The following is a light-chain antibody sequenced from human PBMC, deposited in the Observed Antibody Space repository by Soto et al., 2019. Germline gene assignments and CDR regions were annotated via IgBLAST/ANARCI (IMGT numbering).Light chain of an antibody. CDR2: DAS. J-gene: IGKJ2*01. V-gene: IGKV1-33*01. Sequence: DIQLTQSPSSLSASIGDSVTITCQASQDISTSLNWYHRRPGKALKLLITDASTLQTGVPPRFRGSGAGTDFSFTISRLQPEDFGEYYCQQYENVPTFGQGTKVDIK. CDR3: QQYENVPT. CDR1: QDISTS.